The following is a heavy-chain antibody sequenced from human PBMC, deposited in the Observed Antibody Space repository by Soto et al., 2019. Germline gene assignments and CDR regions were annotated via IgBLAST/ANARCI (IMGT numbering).Heavy chain of an antibody. CDR2: ISYDGSNK. J-gene: IGHJ4*02. Sequence: QVQLVESGGGVVQPGRSLRLSCAASGFTFSSYGMHWVRQAPGKGLEWVAVISYDGSNKYYADSVKGRFTISRDNSKNALYLQMNSLSAEDTAVYYCAKCVMKYQLLCSFDYWGQGTLGTVSS. CDR3: AKCVMKYQLLCSFDY. D-gene: IGHD2-2*01. V-gene: IGHV3-30*18. CDR1: GFTFSSYG.